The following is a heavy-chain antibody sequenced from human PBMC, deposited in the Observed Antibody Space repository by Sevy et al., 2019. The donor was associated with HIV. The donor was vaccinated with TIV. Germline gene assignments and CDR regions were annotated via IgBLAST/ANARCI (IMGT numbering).Heavy chain of an antibody. V-gene: IGHV1-18*01. Sequence: ASVKVSCKASGYTFTSYGISWVRQAPGQGLEWMGLISAYNGNTNYAQKLQGRVTMTTDTSTSTAYMELRSLRSDDTAVYYCARDLGYCSSTSCYNWFDPWGQGTLVTVSS. J-gene: IGHJ5*02. CDR1: GYTFTSYG. CDR3: ARDLGYCSSTSCYNWFDP. CDR2: ISAYNGNT. D-gene: IGHD2-2*01.